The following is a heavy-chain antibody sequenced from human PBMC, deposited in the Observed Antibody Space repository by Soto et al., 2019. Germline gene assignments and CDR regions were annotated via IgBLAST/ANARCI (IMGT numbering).Heavy chain of an antibody. Sequence: QLQLQESGSGLVRPSQTLSLTCAVSGGSISSGGYSWNWIRQPPGKGLEWIGYIYHSGSTLYNPSLTSRVAXXVXPAKNQFSLKLSSVTAADTAVYYCARDQLEGNWFDPWGQGTLVTVSS. V-gene: IGHV4-30-2*01. CDR2: IYHSGST. CDR1: GGSISSGGYS. J-gene: IGHJ5*02. D-gene: IGHD1-1*01. CDR3: ARDQLEGNWFDP.